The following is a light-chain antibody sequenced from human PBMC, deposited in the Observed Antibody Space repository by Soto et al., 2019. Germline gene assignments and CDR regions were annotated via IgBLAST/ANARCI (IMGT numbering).Light chain of an antibody. CDR2: DVI. V-gene: IGLV2-14*01. Sequence: QSVLTQPASVSGSPGQSITISCTGTSSDVGGYNYVSWYQQHPGKAPKLIIYDVIKRPSGVSDRFSGSKSANTASLTVSGLQAEDEADYYCISFAGSHYVFGTGTKVTVL. J-gene: IGLJ1*01. CDR3: ISFAGSHYV. CDR1: SSDVGGYNY.